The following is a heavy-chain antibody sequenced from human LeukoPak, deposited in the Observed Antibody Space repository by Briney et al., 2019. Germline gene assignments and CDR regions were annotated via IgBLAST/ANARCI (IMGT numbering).Heavy chain of an antibody. CDR1: GGSISSSSYY. CDR3: ARVPGGSGRLRYYYYGMDV. D-gene: IGHD6-19*01. CDR2: IYYSGST. V-gene: IGHV4-61*01. Sequence: SETLSLTCTVSGGSISSSSYYWSWIRQPPGKGLEWIGYIYYSGSTNYNPSLKSRVTISVDTSKNQFSLKLSSVTAADTAVYYCARVPGGSGRLRYYYYGMDVWGQGTTVTVSS. J-gene: IGHJ6*02.